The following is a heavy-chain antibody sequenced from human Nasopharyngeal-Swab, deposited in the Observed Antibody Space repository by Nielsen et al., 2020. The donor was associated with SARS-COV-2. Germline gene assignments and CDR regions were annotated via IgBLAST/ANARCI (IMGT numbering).Heavy chain of an antibody. CDR2: ISWNSGSI. J-gene: IGHJ4*02. Sequence: PGKGLEWVSGISWNSGSIGYADSVKGRFTISRDNAKNSLYLQMNSLRAEDMALYYCAKELGDYWGQGTLVTVSS. V-gene: IGHV3-9*03. CDR3: AKELGDY.